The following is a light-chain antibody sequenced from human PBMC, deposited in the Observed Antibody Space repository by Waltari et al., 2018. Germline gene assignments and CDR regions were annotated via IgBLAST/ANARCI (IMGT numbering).Light chain of an antibody. CDR3: FSYTSFNTRV. Sequence: QSALTQPASVSGSPGQSITISCTGTSSDVGRYNFVSWFQQHPGNAPKLVIHDVSDRPSGVSSLFSGSKSGNTASLTISGLQAEDEADYYCFSYTSFNTRVFGTGTKVTVL. J-gene: IGLJ1*01. CDR2: DVS. CDR1: SSDVGRYNF. V-gene: IGLV2-14*03.